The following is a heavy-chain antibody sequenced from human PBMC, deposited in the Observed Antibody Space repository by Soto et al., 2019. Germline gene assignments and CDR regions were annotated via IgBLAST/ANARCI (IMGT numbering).Heavy chain of an antibody. CDR2: LCYGGET. CDR1: GDSISRSSYC. Sequence: PSETLSLTCTVSGDSISRSSYCWGWIRQPPGKGLEWIGSLCYGGETYYSPSLKSRVIVSVDSSKNHLSLNLSSVTAADTAVYYCSRRAPEGFDPWGQGTLVTV. V-gene: IGHV4-39*02. J-gene: IGHJ5*02. CDR3: SRRAPEGFDP.